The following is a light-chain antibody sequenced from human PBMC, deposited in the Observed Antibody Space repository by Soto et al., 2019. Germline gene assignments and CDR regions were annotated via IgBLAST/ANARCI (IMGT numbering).Light chain of an antibody. J-gene: IGKJ4*01. CDR3: QRYGSPALS. V-gene: IGKV3-20*01. CDR1: QSVKSNN. Sequence: EIVLTQSPGTLSLSPGERATLSCRASQSVKSNNLAWYQQIPGQSPRLLIYGASSRATGIPDRFSGSGSGTDCNLTITRVETEDVALYYCQRYGSPALSFGGGTKVEI. CDR2: GAS.